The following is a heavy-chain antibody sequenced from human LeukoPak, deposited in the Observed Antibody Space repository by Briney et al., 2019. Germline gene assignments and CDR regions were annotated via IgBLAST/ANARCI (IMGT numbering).Heavy chain of an antibody. Sequence: TGGSLRLSCAASGFTFSSYWMHWVRQVPGQGLVWVSRVGTDGSTTTYADYVKGRFTISRDNSKNTLYLQMNSLRGEDTALYFCANEVRPNDYWGQGTLVTVSS. CDR3: ANEVRPNDY. D-gene: IGHD4/OR15-4a*01. V-gene: IGHV3-74*01. CDR1: GFTFSSYW. J-gene: IGHJ4*02. CDR2: VGTDGSTT.